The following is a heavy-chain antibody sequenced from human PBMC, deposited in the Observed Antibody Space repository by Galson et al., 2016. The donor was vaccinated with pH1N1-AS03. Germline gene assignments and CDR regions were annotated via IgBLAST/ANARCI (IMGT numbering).Heavy chain of an antibody. Sequence: SVKVSCKASGGSFSRYGISWVRQAPGQGLEWMGRIIPMYDIVNNAQKFQGRVTITADKSTSTVYMELSSLRADDTALYYCARNIVGASQAAYGMDVWGQGTTVTVS. D-gene: IGHD1-26*01. CDR3: ARNIVGASQAAYGMDV. J-gene: IGHJ6*02. CDR2: IIPMYDIV. V-gene: IGHV1-69*04. CDR1: GGSFSRYG.